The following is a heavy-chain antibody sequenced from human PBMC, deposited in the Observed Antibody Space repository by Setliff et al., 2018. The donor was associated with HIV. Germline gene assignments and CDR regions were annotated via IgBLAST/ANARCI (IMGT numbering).Heavy chain of an antibody. CDR3: ARDLKRPNSNFWGGYPIPFDS. D-gene: IGHD3-3*01. J-gene: IGHJ4*02. CDR1: GYTFTSYA. Sequence: ASAKVSCKASGYTFTSYAMNWVRQAPGQGLEWMGWINTNTGNPTYAQGFTGRFVFSLDTSVSTAYLQISSLKAEDTAVYFCARDLKRPNSNFWGGYPIPFDSWGQGTLVTVSS. V-gene: IGHV7-4-1*02. CDR2: INTNTGNP.